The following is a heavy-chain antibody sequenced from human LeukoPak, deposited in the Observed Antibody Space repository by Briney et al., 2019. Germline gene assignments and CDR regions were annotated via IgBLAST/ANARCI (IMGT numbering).Heavy chain of an antibody. D-gene: IGHD3-16*01. CDR3: ARALYTYGYYYYYYMDV. CDR2: MNPNSGNT. V-gene: IGHV1-8*01. J-gene: IGHJ6*03. CDR1: GYTLTSYD. Sequence: ASVKVSCKASGYTLTSYDINWVRQATGQGLEWMGWMNPNSGNTGYAQKFQGRVTMTRNTSISTAYMELSSLRSEDTAVYYCARALYTYGYYYYYYMDVWGKGTTVTVSS.